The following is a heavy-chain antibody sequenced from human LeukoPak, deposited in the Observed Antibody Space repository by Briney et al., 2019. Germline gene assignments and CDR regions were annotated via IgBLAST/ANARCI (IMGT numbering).Heavy chain of an antibody. D-gene: IGHD3-22*01. CDR2: IYHSGST. V-gene: IGHV4-30-2*01. CDR3: ARSSSYYYDSSGYLDY. J-gene: IGHJ4*02. Sequence: PSETLSLTCAVSGGSISSGGYSWSWIRQPPGKGLEWIGYIYHSGSTYYNPSLKSRVTISVDRSKNQFSLKLSSVTAADTAVYYCARSSSYYYDSSGYLDYWGQGTLVTVSS. CDR1: GGSISSGGYS.